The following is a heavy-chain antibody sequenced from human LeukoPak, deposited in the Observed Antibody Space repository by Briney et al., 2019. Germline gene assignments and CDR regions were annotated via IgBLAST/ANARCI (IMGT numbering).Heavy chain of an antibody. V-gene: IGHV3-7*03. CDR1: GFTFSSYW. J-gene: IGHJ4*02. CDR3: VRGEYQLPGDY. D-gene: IGHD2-2*01. Sequence: GGSLRLSCAASGFTFSSYWMSWVRQAPGKGLEWVANIKQDGSERYSVDSVKGGFTISRDNAKNAQVLQMSSLRAEETAVYYCVRGEYQLPGDYWGQGTLVTVSS. CDR2: IKQDGSER.